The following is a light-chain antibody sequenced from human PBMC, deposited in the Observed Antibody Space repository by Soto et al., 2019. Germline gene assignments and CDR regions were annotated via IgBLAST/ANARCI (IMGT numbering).Light chain of an antibody. CDR2: DAS. CDR1: QSVSGY. Sequence: EIVLTQSPATLSLSPGERATLSCRASQSVSGYLAWYQQKPGQAPRLLMYDASNRATGIPARFSGSGSGTDFALTISSLEPEDFSVYYCQQRSNWPSTFGGGNKVEIK. J-gene: IGKJ4*01. V-gene: IGKV3-11*01. CDR3: QQRSNWPST.